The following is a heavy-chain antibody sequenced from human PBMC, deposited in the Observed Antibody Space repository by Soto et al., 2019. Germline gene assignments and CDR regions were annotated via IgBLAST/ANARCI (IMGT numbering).Heavy chain of an antibody. Sequence: QVQLVQSGAEVKKPGASVKVSCKASGYAYTSYAINWVRQATGQGLEWMGWMNPNSGNTGYAQKFQGRVTMTRNTSIRTAYMELCSLRSEDTAVYYCASLPWANYYYYGMDVWGQGTTVTVSS. J-gene: IGHJ6*02. CDR1: GYAYTSYA. V-gene: IGHV1-8*01. D-gene: IGHD7-27*01. CDR2: MNPNSGNT. CDR3: ASLPWANYYYYGMDV.